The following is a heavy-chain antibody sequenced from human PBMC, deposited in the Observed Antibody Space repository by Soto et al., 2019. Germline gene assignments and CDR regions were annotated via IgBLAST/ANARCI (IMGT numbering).Heavy chain of an antibody. CDR2: IFPLTDIP. CDR1: GGTFRNYP. J-gene: IGHJ4*02. Sequence: QVQLVQSGTEVKKPGSSVKVSCKASGGTFRNYPINWVRQAPGQGLEWMGSIFPLTDIPDYAQNFQARLTISADKSKRTAYMEFDSLTSDDTAMYFCARGPLVVLNYFESWGQGTLVTVSS. CDR3: ARGPLVVLNYFES. V-gene: IGHV1-69*02.